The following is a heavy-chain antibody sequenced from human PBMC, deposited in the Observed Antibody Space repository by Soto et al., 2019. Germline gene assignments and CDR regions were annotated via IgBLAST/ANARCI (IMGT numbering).Heavy chain of an antibody. Sequence: ASXKVSSRASGYNFTSYGISWVRQAPGQGLEWMGWISAYNGNTNYSDTVKGRFTISRDNSKNTLYLQTNSLRAEDTAVYYCARELTGWYFDYWGQGTMVTVSS. CDR1: GYNFTSYG. V-gene: IGHV1-18*01. CDR3: ARELTGWYFDY. J-gene: IGHJ4*02. D-gene: IGHD3-9*01. CDR2: ISAYNGNT.